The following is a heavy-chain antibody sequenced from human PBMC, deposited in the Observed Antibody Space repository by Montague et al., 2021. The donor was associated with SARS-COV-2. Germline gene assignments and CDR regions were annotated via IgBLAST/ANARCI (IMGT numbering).Heavy chain of an antibody. V-gene: IGHV4-39*01. D-gene: IGHD1-14*01. CDR2: IYHNGKT. CDR1: GDSITNTRYF. Sequence: SETLSLTCNVSGDSITNTRYFWGWIRQPPGKALEWIGSIYHNGKTYYNPSLERRALLSIDTSKNQFSLRLSSVIASDTAVYYCAAELNYFFDYWGRGTLVTVSS. CDR3: AAELNYFFDY. J-gene: IGHJ4*02.